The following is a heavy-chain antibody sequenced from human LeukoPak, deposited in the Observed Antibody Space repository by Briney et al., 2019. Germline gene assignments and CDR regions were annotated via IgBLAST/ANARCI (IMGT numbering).Heavy chain of an antibody. V-gene: IGHV1-18*01. D-gene: IGHD1-7*01. CDR2: ISAYNGNT. Sequence: ASVKVSCKASGYTFTSYGISWVRQAPGQRLEWMGWISAYNGNTNYAQKLQGRVTMNTDTSTNTAYLELRSLRSDDTAVYYCARDRGGTMTQYYWGQGTLVTVSS. J-gene: IGHJ4*02. CDR1: GYTFTSYG. CDR3: ARDRGGTMTQYY.